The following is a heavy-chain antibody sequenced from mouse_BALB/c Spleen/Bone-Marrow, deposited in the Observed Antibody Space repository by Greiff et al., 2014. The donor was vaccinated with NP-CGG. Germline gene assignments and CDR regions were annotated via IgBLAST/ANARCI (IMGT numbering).Heavy chain of an antibody. CDR3: VRGDYSKY. J-gene: IGHJ2*01. Sequence: QVQLQQPGAELAKPGASVKMSCKASGYTFPSYWMHWVKQRPGQGLEWIGYINPSTGYTGYNQKFKDKATLTADKSSSTAYMEMSSLTSEDSAFYYCVRGDYSKYWGQGTTLTVSS. V-gene: IGHV1-7*01. CDR1: GYTFPSYW. CDR2: INPSTGYT. D-gene: IGHD2-5*01.